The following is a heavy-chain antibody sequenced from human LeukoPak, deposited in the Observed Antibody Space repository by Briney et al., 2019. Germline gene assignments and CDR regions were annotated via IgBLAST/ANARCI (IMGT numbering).Heavy chain of an antibody. CDR3: ARAEGYCSSTSCYKNWFDP. CDR2: IYYSGST. D-gene: IGHD2-2*02. J-gene: IGHJ5*02. CDR1: AGSINNYY. Sequence: SETLSLTCTVSAGSINNYYWSWIRQPPGKGLEWIGYIYYSGSTNYNPSLKSRVTISVDTSKNQFSLKLSSVTAADTAVYYCARAEGYCSSTSCYKNWFDPWGQGTLVTVSS. V-gene: IGHV4-59*01.